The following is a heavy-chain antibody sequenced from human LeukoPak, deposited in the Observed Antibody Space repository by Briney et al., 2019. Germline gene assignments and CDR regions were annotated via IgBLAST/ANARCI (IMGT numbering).Heavy chain of an antibody. D-gene: IGHD2-2*01. J-gene: IGHJ4*02. V-gene: IGHV1-18*01. CDR3: ARDGTSTDDY. Sequence: ASVKVSCKTSGYTFSNFGINWVRQAPGQGLEWMGWISGNNDNPNYGQKFQGRFTVTTDSSTSTAYMGLRNLRFDDTAVYYCARDGTSTDDYWGQGTLVTVSS. CDR2: ISGNNDNP. CDR1: GYTFSNFG.